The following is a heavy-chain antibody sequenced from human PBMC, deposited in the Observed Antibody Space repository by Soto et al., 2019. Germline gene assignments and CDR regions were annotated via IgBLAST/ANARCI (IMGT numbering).Heavy chain of an antibody. CDR2: IYYSGST. CDR3: ARELRFGSYYYGMDV. D-gene: IGHD3-3*01. V-gene: IGHV4-59*01. Sequence: SETLSLTCTVSGGSISSYYWSWIRQPPGKGLEWIGYIYYSGSTNYNPSLKSRVTISVDTSKNQFSLKLSSVTAADTAVYYCARELRFGSYYYGMDVWGQGTTVTVSS. J-gene: IGHJ6*02. CDR1: GGSISSYY.